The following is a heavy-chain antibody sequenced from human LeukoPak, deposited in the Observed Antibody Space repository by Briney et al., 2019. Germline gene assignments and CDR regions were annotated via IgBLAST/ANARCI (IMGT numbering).Heavy chain of an antibody. J-gene: IGHJ3*02. Sequence: SETLSLTCTVSGGSISSYYWSWIRQPPGKGLEWIGYIYYSGSTNYNPSLKSRVTISVDTSKNQFSLKLSSVTAADTAVYYCARVYPLEPSDVLLWFGESNPDAFDIWGQGTMVTVSS. D-gene: IGHD3-10*01. V-gene: IGHV4-59*01. CDR3: ARVYPLEPSDVLLWFGESNPDAFDI. CDR2: IYYSGST. CDR1: GGSISSYY.